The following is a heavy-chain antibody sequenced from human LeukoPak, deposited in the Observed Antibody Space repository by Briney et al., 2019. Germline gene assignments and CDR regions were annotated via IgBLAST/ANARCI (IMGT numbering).Heavy chain of an antibody. CDR3: AKAAGAAYDAFDI. V-gene: IGHV4-39*07. CDR2: INHSGST. Sequence: PSETLSLTCTVSGGSISSSSYYWGWIRQPPGKGLEWIGEINHSGSTNYNPSLKSRVTISVDTSKNQFSLKLSSVTAADTAVYYCAKAAGAAYDAFDIWGQGTMVTVSS. CDR1: GGSISSSSYY. J-gene: IGHJ3*02. D-gene: IGHD6-13*01.